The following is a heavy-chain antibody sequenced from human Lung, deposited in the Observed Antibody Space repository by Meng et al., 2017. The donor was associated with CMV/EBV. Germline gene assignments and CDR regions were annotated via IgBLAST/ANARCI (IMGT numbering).Heavy chain of an antibody. J-gene: IGHJ4*03. D-gene: IGHD6-19*01. CDR1: GFTFRTYA. CDR3: AKELHSGWSYYFDY. CDR2: ISGSGGTT. V-gene: IGHV3-23*01. Sequence: SCAASGFTFRTYAMSWVRQVPGKGLEWVSSISGSGGTTHYVDSVKGRFTISKDTSRDTLYLQMNSLRAEDTAVYYCAKELHSGWSYYFDYWGQGTTVTVSS.